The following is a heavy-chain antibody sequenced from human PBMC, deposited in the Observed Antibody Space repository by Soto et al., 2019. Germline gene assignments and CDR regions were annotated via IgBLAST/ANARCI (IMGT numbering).Heavy chain of an antibody. Sequence: GESLKISCKGSGYSFSSYWIAWVRQMPGKGLEWMGTIYPGDSDTRYSPSFQGQVTISADKSISTAFLQWSSLKASDTAIYYCVRPNYYYYDMDVWGQGTTVTVSS. CDR2: IYPGDSDT. V-gene: IGHV5-51*01. CDR1: GYSFSSYW. CDR3: VRPNYYYYDMDV. J-gene: IGHJ6*02.